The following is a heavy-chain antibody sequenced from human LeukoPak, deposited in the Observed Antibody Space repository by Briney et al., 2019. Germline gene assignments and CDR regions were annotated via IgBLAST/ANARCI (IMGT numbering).Heavy chain of an antibody. CDR3: ARADLVVVAATKYFQH. D-gene: IGHD2-15*01. J-gene: IGHJ1*01. CDR1: GGSFSGYY. Sequence: SETLSLTCAVYGGSFSGYYWSWIRQPPGKGLEWIGEINHSGSTNYNPSLKSRVTISVDTSKNQFSLKLSSVTAADTAVYYCARADLVVVAATKYFQHWGQGTLVTVSS. CDR2: INHSGST. V-gene: IGHV4-34*01.